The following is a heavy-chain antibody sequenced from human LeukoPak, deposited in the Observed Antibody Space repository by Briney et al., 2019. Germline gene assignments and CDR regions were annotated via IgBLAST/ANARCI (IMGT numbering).Heavy chain of an antibody. V-gene: IGHV3-23*01. D-gene: IGHD6-13*01. J-gene: IGHJ4*02. CDR1: GLTFSSYA. CDR2: ISGSGGST. CDR3: AKDKAAAERETDY. Sequence: GGSLRLSCAASGLTFSSYAMSWVRQAPGKGLEWVSAISGSGGSTYYADSVKGRFTISRDNSKNTLYLQMNSLRAEDTAVYYCAKDKAAAERETDYWGQGTLVTVSS.